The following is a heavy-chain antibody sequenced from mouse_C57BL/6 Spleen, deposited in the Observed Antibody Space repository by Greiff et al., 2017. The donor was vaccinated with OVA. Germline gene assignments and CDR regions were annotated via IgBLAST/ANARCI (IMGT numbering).Heavy chain of an antibody. D-gene: IGHD3-2*02. CDR1: GFNIKDDY. CDR3: TRGDSSGYVGDFDY. V-gene: IGHV14-4*01. J-gene: IGHJ2*01. Sequence: VQLQQSGAELVRPGASVKLSCTASGFNIKDDYMHWVKQRPEQGLEWIGWIDPENGDTEYASKFQGKATITADTSSNTAYLQLSSLTSEDTAVYYCTRGDSSGYVGDFDYWGQGTTLTVSS. CDR2: IDPENGDT.